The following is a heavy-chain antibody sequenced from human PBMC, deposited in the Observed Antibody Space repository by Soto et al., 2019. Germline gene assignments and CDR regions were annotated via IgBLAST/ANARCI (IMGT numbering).Heavy chain of an antibody. CDR3: AREPAGRDFDF. J-gene: IGHJ4*02. V-gene: IGHV3-11*01. Sequence: PGGSLRLSCAASGFLFSDYYMNWIRQAPGKGLEWVSSISSSGSTMYYADSVKGRFTISRDNAKNSLVLQMNSLRAEDTAVYYCAREPAGRDFDFWGQGTLVTVSS. D-gene: IGHD2-15*01. CDR2: ISSSGSTM. CDR1: GFLFSDYY.